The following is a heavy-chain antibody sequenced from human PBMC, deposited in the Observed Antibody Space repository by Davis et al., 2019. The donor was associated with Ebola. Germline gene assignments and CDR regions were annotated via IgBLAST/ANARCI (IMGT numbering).Heavy chain of an antibody. CDR2: ISSSSSYI. Sequence: GGSLRLSCAASGFTFSTYSMHWVRQAPGKGLEWVSAISSSSSYIYYADSVKGRFTISRDNAKNSLYLQMNSLRAEDTAVYYCARESYYYDSSGYYYYFDYWGQGTLVTVSS. CDR1: GFTFSTYS. CDR3: ARESYYYDSSGYYYYFDY. V-gene: IGHV3-21*01. D-gene: IGHD3-22*01. J-gene: IGHJ4*02.